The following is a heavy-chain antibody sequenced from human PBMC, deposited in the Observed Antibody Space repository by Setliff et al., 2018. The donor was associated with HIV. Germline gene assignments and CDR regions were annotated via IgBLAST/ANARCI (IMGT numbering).Heavy chain of an antibody. V-gene: IGHV3-48*03. Sequence: PGGSLRLSCAASGFTFSRYEMNWVRQAPGKGLEWVSYISSSGSTIFYADSVKGRFTISRDNAKNSLYLQMNSLRAEDTAVYYCAGDPGDIQGPGMDVWGQGTTVTVSS. CDR2: ISSSGSTI. J-gene: IGHJ6*02. CDR3: AGDPGDIQGPGMDV. CDR1: GFTFSRYE. D-gene: IGHD3-9*01.